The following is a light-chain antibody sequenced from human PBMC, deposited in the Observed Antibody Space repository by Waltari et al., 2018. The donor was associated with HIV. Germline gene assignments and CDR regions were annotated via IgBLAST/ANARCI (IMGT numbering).Light chain of an antibody. Sequence: EIVLTQSPATLSLSPGERATLSGRASQTVSSFLAWYQQKPGQPPRLLIYDASNRATGIPARFSGSGSGTDFTLTISSLEPEDFAVYYCQQRSDWPLTFGGGTKVEIK. CDR2: DAS. V-gene: IGKV3-11*01. CDR3: QQRSDWPLT. J-gene: IGKJ4*01. CDR1: QTVSSF.